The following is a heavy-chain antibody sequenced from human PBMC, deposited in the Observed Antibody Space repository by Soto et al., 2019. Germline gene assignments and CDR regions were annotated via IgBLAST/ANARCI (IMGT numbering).Heavy chain of an antibody. V-gene: IGHV3-33*01. CDR2: IWYDGSNK. Sequence: QVQLVESGGGVVQPGRSLRLSCAASGFTFSSYGMHWVRQAPGKGLEWVAVIWYDGSNKYCADSVKGRFTISRDNSKNTLYLQMNSLRAEDTAVYYCARGNRMRGNSYYFDYWGQGTLVTVSS. J-gene: IGHJ4*02. CDR1: GFTFSSYG. D-gene: IGHD4-4*01. CDR3: ARGNRMRGNSYYFDY.